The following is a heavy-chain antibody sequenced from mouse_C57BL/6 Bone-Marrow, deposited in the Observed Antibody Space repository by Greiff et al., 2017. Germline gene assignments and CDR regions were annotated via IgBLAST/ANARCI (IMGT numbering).Heavy chain of an antibody. J-gene: IGHJ1*03. CDR1: GYTFTDYN. V-gene: IGHV1-18*01. Sequence: EVQLQQSGPELVKPGASVKIPCTASGYTFTDYNMDWVKQSHGKSLEWIGDINPNNGGTIYNQKFKGKATLTVDKSSNTAYMELRSLRSKDTAVYDCASRSPDGSTWDFDVWGTGTTVTVSS. CDR2: INPNNGGT. D-gene: IGHD1-1*01. CDR3: ASRSPDGSTWDFDV.